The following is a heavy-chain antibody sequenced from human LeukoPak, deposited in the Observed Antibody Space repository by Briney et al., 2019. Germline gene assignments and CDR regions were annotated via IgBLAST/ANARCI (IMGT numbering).Heavy chain of an antibody. J-gene: IGHJ5*02. V-gene: IGHV7-4-1*02. CDR1: GYTFTSYY. CDR2: INTNTGNP. Sequence: VASVKVSCKASGYTFTSYYMHWVRQAPGQGLEWMGWINTNTGNPTYAQGFTGRFVFSLDTSVSTAYLQISSLKAEDTAVYYCARDRRITIFGNGPRSENWFDPWGQGTLVTVSS. D-gene: IGHD3-3*01. CDR3: ARDRRITIFGNGPRSENWFDP.